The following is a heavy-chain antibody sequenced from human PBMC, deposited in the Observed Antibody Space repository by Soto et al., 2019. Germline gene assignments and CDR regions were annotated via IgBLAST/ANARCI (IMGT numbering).Heavy chain of an antibody. CDR3: AREAVTIDRGVNTPFDY. Sequence: QVQLQESGPGLVKPSQTLSLTCTVSGGSISSGDYYWRWIRQPPGKGLEWIGYIYYSGSTYYNPSLKSRVTITVEASKNRFALNLCSVASADTARYYWAREAVTIDRGVNTPFDYWGQGTLVPVSS. D-gene: IGHD3-10*01. CDR2: IYYSGST. V-gene: IGHV4-30-4*01. J-gene: IGHJ4*02. CDR1: GGSISSGDYY.